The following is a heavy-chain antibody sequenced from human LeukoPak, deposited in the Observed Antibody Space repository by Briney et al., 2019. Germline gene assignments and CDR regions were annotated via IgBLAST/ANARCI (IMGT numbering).Heavy chain of an antibody. CDR1: GYTLTELS. J-gene: IGHJ3*02. Sequence: ASVKVSCKVSGYTLTELSMHWVRQAPGKGLEWMGGFDPEDGETIYAQKFQGRVTMTEDTSTDTAYMELSSLRYEDTAVYYCARGRGVLRYFDWLPSSAFDIWGQGTVVTVSS. CDR2: FDPEDGET. CDR3: ARGRGVLRYFDWLPSSAFDI. V-gene: IGHV1-24*01. D-gene: IGHD3-9*01.